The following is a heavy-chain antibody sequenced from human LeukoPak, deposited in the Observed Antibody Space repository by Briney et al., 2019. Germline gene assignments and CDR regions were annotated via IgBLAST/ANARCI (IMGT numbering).Heavy chain of an antibody. CDR3: AKDSSGWYLNYYGMDV. Sequence: PGGSLRLSCAASGFTFDDYAMHWVRQAPGKGLEWVSLISWDGGSTYYADSVKGRFTISRDNSKNSLYLQMNSLRAEDTALYYCAKDSSGWYLNYYGMDVWGQGTTVTVSS. CDR2: ISWDGGST. D-gene: IGHD6-19*01. V-gene: IGHV3-43D*03. CDR1: GFTFDDYA. J-gene: IGHJ6*02.